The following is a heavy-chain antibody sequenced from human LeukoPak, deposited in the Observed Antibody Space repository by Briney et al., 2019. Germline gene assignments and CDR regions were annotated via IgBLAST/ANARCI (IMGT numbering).Heavy chain of an antibody. CDR3: ARDQAWYSSSYNWSDP. CDR1: GFTFNNYN. J-gene: IGHJ5*02. CDR2: ITSSGTYI. D-gene: IGHD6-13*01. Sequence: GGSLRLSCAASGFTFNNYNMNWVRQAPGRALEWVSSITSSGTYIFYADSVKGRFTISRDNAKNSLYLQMNSLRAEDTAVYYCARDQAWYSSSYNWSDPWGQGTLVTVSS. V-gene: IGHV3-21*01.